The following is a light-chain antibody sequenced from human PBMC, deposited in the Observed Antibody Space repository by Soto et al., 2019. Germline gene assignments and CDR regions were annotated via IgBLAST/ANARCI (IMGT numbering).Light chain of an antibody. CDR2: EGS. CDR3: WSYAGNTIFV. Sequence: QSALTQPASVSGSPGQSITISCTGTSSDVGNYNYVSWYQQHPGKAPKLMIYEGSKRPSGVSNRFSGSKSGNTASLTISGLQAEDEAYYYCWSYAGNTIFVFGGGTKLTVL. V-gene: IGLV2-23*03. J-gene: IGLJ2*01. CDR1: SSDVGNYNY.